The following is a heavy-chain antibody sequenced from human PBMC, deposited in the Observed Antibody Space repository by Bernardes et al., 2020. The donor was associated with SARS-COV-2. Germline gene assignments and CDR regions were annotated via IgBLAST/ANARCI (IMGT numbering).Heavy chain of an antibody. Sequence: GGSLRLSSAASGFTLSSNYMSCVPPAPGKGLEWVSVVYSGGSTYYADSVKGRFTISRDNSTNTLYLQMNSLRAEDTAVYYCARVDSRGWFNWFDPWGQGTLVTVSS. CDR3: ARVDSRGWFNWFDP. J-gene: IGHJ5*02. CDR2: VYSGGST. V-gene: IGHV3-66*01. CDR1: GFTLSSNY. D-gene: IGHD6-19*01.